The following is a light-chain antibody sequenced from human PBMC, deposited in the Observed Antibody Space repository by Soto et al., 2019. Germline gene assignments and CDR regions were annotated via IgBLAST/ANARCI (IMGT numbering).Light chain of an antibody. Sequence: QPVLAHPASVSGSPGQSITISCTGTSSDVGAYDSVSWYQQHPHKAPQLVIYKGTQRPSGVSTRFSASTSGNAASLTISGLQADDEADYFCCTSAPESTYVFGTGTKVTVL. CDR2: KGT. CDR3: CTSAPESTYV. J-gene: IGLJ1*01. V-gene: IGLV2-23*01. CDR1: SSDVGAYDS.